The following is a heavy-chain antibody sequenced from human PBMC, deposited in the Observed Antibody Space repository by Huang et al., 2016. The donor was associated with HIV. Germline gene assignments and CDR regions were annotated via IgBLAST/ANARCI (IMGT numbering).Heavy chain of an antibody. CDR3: ASGRLINNYYDCSGYSLTFDY. CDR1: GGSFSGYY. V-gene: IGHV4-34*01. CDR2: INHSGTT. J-gene: IGHJ4*02. D-gene: IGHD3-22*01. Sequence: GGSFSGYYWSWIRQPPGKGLEWIGDINHSGTTNYNPSLKSRVTISVDTSKNQFSLKLRSGTAADTAVYYCASGRLINNYYDCSGYSLTFDYWGQGTLVTVSS.